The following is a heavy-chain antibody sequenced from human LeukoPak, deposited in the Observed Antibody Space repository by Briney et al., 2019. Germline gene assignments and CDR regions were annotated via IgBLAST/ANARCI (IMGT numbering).Heavy chain of an antibody. CDR2: ISGSGGST. Sequence: GGSLRLSCAASGFTFSSYAMSWVRQAPGKGLEWVSAISGSGGSTYYADSVKGRFTISRDNSKNTLYLQMNSLRAEDTAVYYCARSVVATTYFDYWGQGTLVTVSS. J-gene: IGHJ4*02. V-gene: IGHV3-23*01. D-gene: IGHD5-12*01. CDR1: GFTFSSYA. CDR3: ARSVVATTYFDY.